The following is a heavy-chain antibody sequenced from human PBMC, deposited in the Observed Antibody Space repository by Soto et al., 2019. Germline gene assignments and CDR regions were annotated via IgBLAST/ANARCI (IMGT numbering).Heavy chain of an antibody. V-gene: IGHV3-30*18. J-gene: IGHJ4*02. Sequence: QVQLLESGGGVVQPGRSLRLSCAASGFTFSSYGMDGVRQAPGKGLEWVAVISYDGSNKYYADSVKGRFTISRDNSKNTLYLQMNSLRGEDTAVYYCAKTLPIGGFHTAVFDYWGQGTQVTVSS. CDR1: GFTFSSYG. CDR3: AKTLPIGGFHTAVFDY. CDR2: ISYDGSNK. D-gene: IGHD2-15*01.